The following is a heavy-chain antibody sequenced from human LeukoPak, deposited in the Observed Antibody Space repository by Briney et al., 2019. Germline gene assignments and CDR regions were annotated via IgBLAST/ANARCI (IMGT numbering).Heavy chain of an antibody. J-gene: IGHJ6*02. Sequence: GASVKASCKASGYTFTSYGISWVRRAPGQGLEWMGWISAYNGNTNYAQKLQGRVTMTTDTSTSTAYMELRSLRSDDTAVYYCARATYYYGSGSHYGMDVWGQGTTVTVSS. CDR3: ARATYYYGSGSHYGMDV. V-gene: IGHV1-18*01. D-gene: IGHD3-10*01. CDR2: ISAYNGNT. CDR1: GYTFTSYG.